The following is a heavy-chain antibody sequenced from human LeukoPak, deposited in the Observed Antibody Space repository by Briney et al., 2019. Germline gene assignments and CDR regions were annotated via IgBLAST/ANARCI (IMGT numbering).Heavy chain of an antibody. CDR1: GGSISSSSYY. CDR3: ASQLGYCSSTSCYADKVDY. J-gene: IGHJ4*02. V-gene: IGHV4-39*01. CDR2: IYYSGST. Sequence: KSSETLSLTCTVSGGSISSSSYYWGWIRQPPGKGLEWIGSIYYSGSTYYNPSLKSRVTISVDTSKNQFSLKLSSVTAADTAVYYCASQLGYCSSTSCYADKVDYWGQGTLVTVSS. D-gene: IGHD2-2*01.